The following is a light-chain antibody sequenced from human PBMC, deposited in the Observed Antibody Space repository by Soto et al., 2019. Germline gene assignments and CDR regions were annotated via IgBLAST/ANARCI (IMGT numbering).Light chain of an antibody. CDR1: QSISTW. CDR2: KAS. J-gene: IGKJ4*01. V-gene: IGKV1-5*03. CDR3: QQYNTYPLT. Sequence: DIQMTQSPSTLSASVGDRVTITCRASQSISTWLAWYQQKPGKAPKLLIYKASSLESGVPSRFSGSGSGTVFTLTICSLQPDDFATYYCQQYNTYPLTFGGGTKVDIK.